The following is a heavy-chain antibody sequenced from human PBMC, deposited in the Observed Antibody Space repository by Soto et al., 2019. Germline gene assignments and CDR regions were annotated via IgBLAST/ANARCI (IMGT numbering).Heavy chain of an antibody. J-gene: IGHJ4*02. CDR1: GFNFIRKY. V-gene: IGHV3-53*01. Sequence: EVQLVESGGGLIQPGGSLRLSCAASGFNFIRKYMIWVRQAPGKGLEWVSILYSGGTTYYADSVKGRFTISRDTSENTLYRQINSLRAEDTAVYYCARGLYDSGSFYFDFWGQGTLVTVSS. CDR2: LYSGGTT. D-gene: IGHD3-10*01. CDR3: ARGLYDSGSFYFDF.